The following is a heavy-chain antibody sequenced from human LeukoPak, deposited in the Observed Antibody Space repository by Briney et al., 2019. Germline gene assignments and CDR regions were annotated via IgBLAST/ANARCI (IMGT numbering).Heavy chain of an antibody. V-gene: IGHV3-48*03. CDR1: GFTFSSYE. CDR3: ASPRGCSSTSCP. CDR2: ISSSGRTI. J-gene: IGHJ5*02. Sequence: GGSLRLSCAASGFTFSSYEMNWVRQAPGKGLEWVSYISSSGRTIYYADSVKGRFTISRDNAKNSLYLQMNSLRAEDTAVYYCASPRGCSSTSCPWGQGTLVTVSS. D-gene: IGHD2-2*01.